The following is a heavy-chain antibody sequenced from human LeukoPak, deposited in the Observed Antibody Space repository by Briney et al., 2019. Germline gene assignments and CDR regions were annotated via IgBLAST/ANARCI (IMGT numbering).Heavy chain of an antibody. V-gene: IGHV1-46*01. D-gene: IGHD3-16*02. CDR1: GYTFTSYY. CDR2: INPSGGST. J-gene: IGHJ5*02. Sequence: ASVKVSCKASGYTFTSYYMHWVRQAPGQGLEWMGIINPSGGSTLYAQKFQGRVTMTRDMSTTTDYMELSRLRSEDTAVYYCARDNSVGDIAWWFDPWGQGTLVTVSS. CDR3: ARDNSVGDIAWWFDP.